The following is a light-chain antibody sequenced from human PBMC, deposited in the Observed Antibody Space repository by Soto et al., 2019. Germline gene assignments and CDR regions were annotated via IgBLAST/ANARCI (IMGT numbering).Light chain of an antibody. J-gene: IGKJ1*01. CDR1: QSVSSSY. Sequence: ESVLTQSPGTLSLSPGERGTVSCGASQSVSSSYLAWYQRKPGQAPRLLIYGASSRATGIPDRFSGGGSGTDFTLTISRLEPEDFAVYYCQQYHNSPPTFGQGTKVDIK. CDR2: GAS. CDR3: QQYHNSPPT. V-gene: IGKV3-20*01.